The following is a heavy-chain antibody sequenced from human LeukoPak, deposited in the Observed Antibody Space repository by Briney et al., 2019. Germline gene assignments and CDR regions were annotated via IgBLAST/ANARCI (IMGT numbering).Heavy chain of an antibody. CDR1: GFTFSSYW. D-gene: IGHD3-22*01. CDR3: ARVWYYDSSGYPRRYFDY. J-gene: IGHJ4*02. Sequence: GGSLRLSCAASGFTFSSYWMSWVRQAPGKGLEWVANIKQDGSEKYYVDSVKGRFTISRDNAKNSLYLQMNSLRAEDTAVYYCARVWYYDSSGYPRRYFDYWGQGTLVTVSS. V-gene: IGHV3-7*01. CDR2: IKQDGSEK.